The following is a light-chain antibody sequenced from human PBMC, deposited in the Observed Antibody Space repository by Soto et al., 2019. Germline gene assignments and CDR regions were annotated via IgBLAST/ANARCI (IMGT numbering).Light chain of an antibody. CDR3: AAWDDVRSGPV. CDR2: KNN. V-gene: IGLV1-47*01. J-gene: IGLJ2*01. CDR1: SSNIRSNF. Sequence: QSVLTQPPSASGTPGQRVSISCSGSSSNIRSNFVSWYQQLPGTAPKLLIYKNNQRPSGVPDRFSGAKSGTSASLAISGLRSEDESDYYCAAWDDVRSGPVFGGGTKLAVL.